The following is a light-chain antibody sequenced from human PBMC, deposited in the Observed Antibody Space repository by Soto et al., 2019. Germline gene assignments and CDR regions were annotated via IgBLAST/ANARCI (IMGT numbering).Light chain of an antibody. Sequence: QSALTQPASVSGSPGQSITISCTGSSSDVGDYNYVSWYQQHPDKAPKLMIYDVSNRPSGVSDRFSGSKSGNTASLTISGLQAEDEADYYCRSYSGSSTSVLFGGGTKLTVL. CDR1: SSDVGDYNY. V-gene: IGLV2-14*01. J-gene: IGLJ2*01. CDR2: DVS. CDR3: RSYSGSSTSVL.